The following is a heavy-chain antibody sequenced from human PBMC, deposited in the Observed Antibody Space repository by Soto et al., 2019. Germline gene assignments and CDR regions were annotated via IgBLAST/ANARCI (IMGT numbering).Heavy chain of an antibody. CDR3: AKDDYGYWFDP. J-gene: IGHJ5*02. CDR1: GFTLSNYA. Sequence: VQLFQSGGGLVQPGNSLKLSCAASGFTLSNYAMSWVRQAPGQGLEWVSSLSVNGGTTYYAESVNGRFTISRDKSTNTLDLQMNSLRAEDTAVYYCAKDDYGYWFDPWGQGTLVTVSS. D-gene: IGHD3-16*01. CDR2: LSVNGGTT. V-gene: IGHV3-23*01.